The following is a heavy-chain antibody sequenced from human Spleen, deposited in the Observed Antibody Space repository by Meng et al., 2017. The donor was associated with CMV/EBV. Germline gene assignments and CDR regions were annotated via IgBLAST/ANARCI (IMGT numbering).Heavy chain of an antibody. CDR1: GFTLGTYW. J-gene: IGHJ4*02. Sequence: GESLKISYVGSGFTLGTYWTAWVRQAPGKGLVWVARIDYDGITTTYADTVRGRFTISRDNAKNTLYLQMDSLRAEDTAVYYCAKDDFWPKWRLGTRVTVSS. D-gene: IGHD3-3*01. CDR2: IDYDGITT. CDR3: AKDDFWPK. V-gene: IGHV3-74*03.